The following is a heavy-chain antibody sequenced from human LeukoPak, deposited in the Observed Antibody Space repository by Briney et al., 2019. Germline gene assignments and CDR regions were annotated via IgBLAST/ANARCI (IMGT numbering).Heavy chain of an antibody. J-gene: IGHJ4*02. CDR2: IKQDGSEK. Sequence: GGSLRLSCAASGFTFISYWMSWVRQAPGKGLEWVANIKQDGSEKYYVDSVKGRFTISRDNAKNSLYLQMNSLRAEDTAVYYCARNPLRELYIDYWGQGTLVTVSS. V-gene: IGHV3-7*01. CDR1: GFTFISYW. D-gene: IGHD5/OR15-5a*01. CDR3: ARNPLRELYIDY.